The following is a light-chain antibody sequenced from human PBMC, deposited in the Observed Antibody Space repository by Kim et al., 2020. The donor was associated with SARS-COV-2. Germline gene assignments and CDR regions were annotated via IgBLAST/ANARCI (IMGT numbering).Light chain of an antibody. CDR1: QNVGSS. CDR3: HQYNNWPLYS. Sequence: VSPGERATLSRRASQNVGSSLAWYQQKPGQAPRLRIYDASTRATVIPARFSGSGSGTEFTLTISSLQSEDFAVYYCHQYNNWPLYSFGQGTKLEI. J-gene: IGKJ2*03. CDR2: DAS. V-gene: IGKV3-15*01.